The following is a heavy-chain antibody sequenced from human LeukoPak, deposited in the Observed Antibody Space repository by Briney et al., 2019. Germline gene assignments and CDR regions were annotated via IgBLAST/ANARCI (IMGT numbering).Heavy chain of an antibody. D-gene: IGHD3-3*01. CDR1: GGSISSYY. J-gene: IGHJ6*03. CDR2: TYYSGST. CDR3: ARAHSAYDFWSGYPYYYYYYMDV. Sequence: PSETLSLTCTVSGGSISSYYWSWIRQPPGKGLEWIGYTYYSGSTNYNPSLKSRVTISVDTSKNQFSLKLSSVTAADTAVYYCARAHSAYDFWSGYPYYYYYYMDVWGKGTTVTVSS. V-gene: IGHV4-59*01.